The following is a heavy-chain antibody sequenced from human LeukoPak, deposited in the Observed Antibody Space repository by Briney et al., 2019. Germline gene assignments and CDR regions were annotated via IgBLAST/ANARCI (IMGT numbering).Heavy chain of an antibody. V-gene: IGHV4-39*07. CDR1: GGSFSSYY. D-gene: IGHD4-11*01. Sequence: SETLSLTCAVYGGSFSSYYWGWIRQPPGKGLEWIGSIYYSGSTYYNPSLKSRVTISVDTSKNQFSLKLSSVTDADTAVYYCARTGRMTTVTIGGDYWGQGTLVTVSS. CDR3: ARTGRMTTVTIGGDY. CDR2: IYYSGST. J-gene: IGHJ4*02.